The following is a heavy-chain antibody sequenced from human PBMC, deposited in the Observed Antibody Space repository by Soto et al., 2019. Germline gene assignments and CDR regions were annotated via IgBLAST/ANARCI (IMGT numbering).Heavy chain of an antibody. CDR3: ARSPVWTLGGMVV. D-gene: IGHD3-16*01. Sequence: PGGSLRLSCAASGFTFSTYEMNWVRQAPGKGLEWVSYISNSGDTIYYADSVKGRFTISRDNAKSSLYLEMDSLRAEDTALYYCARSPVWTLGGMVVWGQGATVTVSS. J-gene: IGHJ6*02. V-gene: IGHV3-48*03. CDR1: GFTFSTYE. CDR2: ISNSGDTI.